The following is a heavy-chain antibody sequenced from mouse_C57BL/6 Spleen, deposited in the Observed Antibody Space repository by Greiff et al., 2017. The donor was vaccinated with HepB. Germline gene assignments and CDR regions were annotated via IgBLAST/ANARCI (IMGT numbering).Heavy chain of an antibody. CDR3: ARGGGSSLDY. CDR1: GYSFTGYY. CDR2: INPSTGGT. D-gene: IGHD1-1*01. V-gene: IGHV1-42*01. Sequence: EVQLQQSGPELVKPGASVKISCKASGYSFTGYYMNWVKQSPEKSLEWIGEINPSTGGTTYNQKFKAKATLTVDKSSSTAYMQLKSLTSEDSAVYYCARGGGSSLDYWGQGTTLTVSS. J-gene: IGHJ2*01.